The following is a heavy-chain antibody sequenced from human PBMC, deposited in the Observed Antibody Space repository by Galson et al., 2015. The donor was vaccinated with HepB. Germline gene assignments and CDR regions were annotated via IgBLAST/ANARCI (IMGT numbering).Heavy chain of an antibody. CDR1: GFTFSSYS. CDR2: ISSSSSTI. V-gene: IGHV3-48*04. Sequence: SLRLSCAASGFTFSSYSMNWVRQAPGKGLEWVSYISSSSSTIYYADSVKGRFAISRDNAKNSLYLQMNSLRAEDTAVYYCARRFDRRSSGWYFVDYWGQGTLVTVSS. D-gene: IGHD6-19*01. J-gene: IGHJ4*02. CDR3: ARRFDRRSSGWYFVDY.